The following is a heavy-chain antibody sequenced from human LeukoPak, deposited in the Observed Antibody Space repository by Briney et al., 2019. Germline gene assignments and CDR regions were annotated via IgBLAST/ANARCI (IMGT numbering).Heavy chain of an antibody. CDR2: ISYGSGTI. CDR1: GFIFSSKS. V-gene: IGHV3-48*02. J-gene: IGHJ4*02. Sequence: GGPLRLSCAASGFIFSSKSMNWVRQAPGKGPEWVSYISYGSGTIYYADSVKGRFTISRDNAKNSLYLQMNSLRDEDTAVYYCVRDPDALDYWGQGTLVTVSS. CDR3: VRDPDALDY.